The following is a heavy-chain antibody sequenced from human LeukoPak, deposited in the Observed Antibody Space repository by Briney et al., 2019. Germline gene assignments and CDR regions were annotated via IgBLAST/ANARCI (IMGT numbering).Heavy chain of an antibody. CDR3: AREKVRQSGMDV. CDR1: GGTFSSYA. D-gene: IGHD2-2*01. CDR2: IIPIFGTA. J-gene: IGHJ6*02. Sequence: SVKVSCKASGGTFSSYAISWVRQAPGQGLEWMGGIIPIFGTANYAQKFQGRVTITADESTSTAYMELSSLRSDDTAVYYCAREKVRQSGMDVWGQGTTVTVSS. V-gene: IGHV1-69*13.